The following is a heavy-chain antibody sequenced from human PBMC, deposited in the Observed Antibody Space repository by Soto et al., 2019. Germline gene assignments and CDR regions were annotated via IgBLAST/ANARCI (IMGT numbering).Heavy chain of an antibody. CDR3: ARAALWYYYGSGSFARGSAFDI. V-gene: IGHV3-21*01. J-gene: IGHJ3*02. D-gene: IGHD3-10*01. CDR1: GFTFSSYS. Sequence: EVQLVESGGGLVKPGGSLRLSCAASGFTFSSYSMNWVRQAPGKGLEWVSSISSSSSYIYYADSVKGRFTISRDNAKNSLYLQMNSLRAEDTAVYYCARAALWYYYGSGSFARGSAFDIWGQGTMVTVSS. CDR2: ISSSSSYI.